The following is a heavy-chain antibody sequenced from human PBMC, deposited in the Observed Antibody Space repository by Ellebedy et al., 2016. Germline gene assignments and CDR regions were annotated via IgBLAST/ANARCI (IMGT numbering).Heavy chain of an antibody. D-gene: IGHD2-8*01. J-gene: IGHJ4*02. CDR1: GGSISSGGYY. CDR3: ARGNMVYAIHFDY. CDR2: IYYSGST. V-gene: IGHV4-31*03. Sequence: SETLSLTCTVSGGSISSGGYYWSWIRQHPGKGLEWIGYIYYSGSTYYNPSLKSRVTISVDTSKNQFSLKLSSVTAADTAVYYCARGNMVYAIHFDYWGQGTLVTVSS.